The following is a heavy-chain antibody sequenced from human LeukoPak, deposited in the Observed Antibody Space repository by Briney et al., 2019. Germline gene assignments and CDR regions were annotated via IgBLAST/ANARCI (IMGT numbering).Heavy chain of an antibody. Sequence: GASLQISGEGAGSIFSSYWIGWGRQLGGKGVEGMGIIYAGDSDTRYSPSFQGQVTISADKSISTAYLQWSSLKASDTAMYYCARQELGSYDILTGYPRGDFDYWGQGTLVTVSS. CDR2: IYAGDSDT. V-gene: IGHV5-51*01. J-gene: IGHJ4*02. CDR3: ARQELGSYDILTGYPRGDFDY. D-gene: IGHD3-9*01. CDR1: GSIFSSYW.